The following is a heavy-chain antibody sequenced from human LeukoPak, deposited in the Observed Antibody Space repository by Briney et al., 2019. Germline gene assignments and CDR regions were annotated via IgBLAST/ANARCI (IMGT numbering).Heavy chain of an antibody. CDR2: IYYSGST. J-gene: IGHJ5*02. CDR3: VRGGHPGWFDP. Sequence: SETLSLTCTVSGGSISSGDYYWSWIRQPPGKGLEWIGYIYYSGSTYYNPSLKSRVTISVDTSKNQFSLKLSSVTAADTAVYYCVRGGHPGWFDPWGQGTLVTVSS. V-gene: IGHV4-30-4*02. D-gene: IGHD3-10*01. CDR1: GGSISSGDYY.